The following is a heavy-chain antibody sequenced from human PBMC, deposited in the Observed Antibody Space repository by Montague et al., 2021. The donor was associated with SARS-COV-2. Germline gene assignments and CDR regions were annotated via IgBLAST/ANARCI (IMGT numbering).Heavy chain of an antibody. V-gene: IGHV3-9*01. D-gene: IGHD2-15*01. J-gene: IGHJ4*02. Sequence: SLRLSCAASGFTFDDYAMHWVRQAPVKGLEWVSGISWNSGSTGYSDSVKGRFTISRDNAKNSLYLQMNSLRAEDTALYYCAKEVGESPSFDYWGQGTLVTVSS. CDR2: ISWNSGST. CDR3: AKEVGESPSFDY. CDR1: GFTFDDYA.